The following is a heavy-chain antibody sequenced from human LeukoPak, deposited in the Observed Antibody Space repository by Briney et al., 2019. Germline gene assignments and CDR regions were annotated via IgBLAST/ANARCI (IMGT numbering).Heavy chain of an antibody. CDR1: GFRFSSHG. J-gene: IGHJ4*02. CDR3: ARFVGSDYTGSFDL. V-gene: IGHV3-33*01. Sequence: GGSLRLSCAGSGFRFSSHGMHWVRQAPGKGLEWLGYIWYDGSNPDHVDPVKGRFTISRDNSKNTVYLQMNSLRAEDTAVYHCARFVGSDYTGSFDLWGQGTPVTVSS. D-gene: IGHD3-10*01. CDR2: IWYDGSNP.